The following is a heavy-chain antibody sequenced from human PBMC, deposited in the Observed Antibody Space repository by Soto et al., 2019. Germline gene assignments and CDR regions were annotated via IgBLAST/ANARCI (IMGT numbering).Heavy chain of an antibody. Sequence: QVHLVQSGGEVKKPGASVKVSCKASGYPFTSSGFSWVRQAPGQGLEWMGWISAYNGNTNYARKFKGRVTMTTATSTSTAYMELGGLTFDDTAVYYCATDPYCGSAPGCSALDVWGQGTTVTVSS. V-gene: IGHV1-18*04. CDR1: GYPFTSSG. D-gene: IGHD2-21*01. J-gene: IGHJ6*02. CDR3: ATDPYCGSAPGCSALDV. CDR2: ISAYNGNT.